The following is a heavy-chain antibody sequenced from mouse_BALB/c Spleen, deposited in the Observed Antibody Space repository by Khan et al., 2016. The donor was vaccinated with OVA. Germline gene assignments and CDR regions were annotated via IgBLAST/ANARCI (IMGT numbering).Heavy chain of an antibody. D-gene: IGHD2-1*01. J-gene: IGHJ3*01. V-gene: IGHV5-9-1*01. CDR2: ISSAATYT. CDR3: ANGNYGGCAY. CDR1: GFTFSSFV. Sequence: EVELVESGGVLVEPGGSLKLSCAASGFTFSSFVMSWVRQTPEKRLEWVATISSAATYTYYPASVKGRFTISRDNAKNTLYLQMNSLRSDDTVIYYCANGNYGGCAYWGRGTLVTVST.